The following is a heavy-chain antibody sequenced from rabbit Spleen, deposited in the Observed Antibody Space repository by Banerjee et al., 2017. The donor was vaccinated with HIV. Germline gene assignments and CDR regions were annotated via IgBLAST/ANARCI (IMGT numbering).Heavy chain of an antibody. V-gene: IGHV1S40*01. J-gene: IGHJ6*01. Sequence: QSLEESGGGLVKPGASLTLTCKASGFSFNSGYDMCWVRQAPGKGLEWIACSYAGSSGSTYSAIWAKVRFTISKTSSTTVTLQVTRLTAADTATYFCARDGAGGSYFALWGPGTLVTVS. D-gene: IGHD8-1*01. CDR2: SYAGSSGST. CDR3: ARDGAGGSYFAL. CDR1: GFSFNSGYD.